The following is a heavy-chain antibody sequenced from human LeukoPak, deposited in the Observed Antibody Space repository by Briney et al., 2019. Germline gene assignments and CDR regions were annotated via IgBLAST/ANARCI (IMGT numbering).Heavy chain of an antibody. CDR3: ARGSLPGIRFLEWLLYPPDY. CDR1: GFTFSSYS. V-gene: IGHV3-21*01. J-gene: IGHJ4*02. Sequence: GGSLRLSCAASGFTFSSYSMNWVRQAPGKGLEWVSFISSSSSYIYYADSVRGRFTISRDNGKNSMYLQMHSLRADDTAVYYCARGSLPGIRFLEWLLYPPDYWGQGTLVTVSS. D-gene: IGHD3-3*01. CDR2: ISSSSSYI.